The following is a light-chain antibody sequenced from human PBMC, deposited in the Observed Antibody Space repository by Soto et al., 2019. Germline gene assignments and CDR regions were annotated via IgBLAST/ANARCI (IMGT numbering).Light chain of an antibody. CDR2: LNSDGSH. J-gene: IGLJ3*02. CDR1: SGHSNYA. Sequence: QPVLTQSPSASASLGASVKLTCTLRSGHSNYAIAWHQQQPEKGPRYLMKLNSDGSHSKGDGIPDRFSGSSSGAERYLTIARLQSEDEADYYCQTWGTGRVFGGGTKLTVL. CDR3: QTWGTGRV. V-gene: IGLV4-69*01.